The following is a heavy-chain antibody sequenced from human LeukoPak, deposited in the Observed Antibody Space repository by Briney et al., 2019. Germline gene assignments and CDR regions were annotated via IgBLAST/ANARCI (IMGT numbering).Heavy chain of an antibody. CDR2: FSTSSGTI. V-gene: IGHV3-48*02. D-gene: IGHD3-10*01. Sequence: GGSLRLSCVASGLTFSGYSMTWLRQAPGKGLEWVSYFSTSSGTISYADSVKGRFTISRDDAKNSLYLQMNSLRDEDTAVYYCARDKDFGFDYWGQGTLVTVSS. CDR1: GLTFSGYS. J-gene: IGHJ4*02. CDR3: ARDKDFGFDY.